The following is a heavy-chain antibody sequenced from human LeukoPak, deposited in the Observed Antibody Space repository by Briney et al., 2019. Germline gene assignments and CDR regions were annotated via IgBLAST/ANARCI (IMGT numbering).Heavy chain of an antibody. V-gene: IGHV3-7*01. CDR3: ARGPHDSSGYYLTL. D-gene: IGHD3-22*01. J-gene: IGHJ2*01. CDR2: IKQDGSEK. CDR1: GFTFSIYW. Sequence: GGSLRLSCAASGFTFSIYWMNWVRQAPGKGLEWVANIKQDGSEKYYVDSVKGRFTISRDNAKNSLYLQMNSLRAEDTAVYYCARGPHDSSGYYLTLWGRGTPVTVSS.